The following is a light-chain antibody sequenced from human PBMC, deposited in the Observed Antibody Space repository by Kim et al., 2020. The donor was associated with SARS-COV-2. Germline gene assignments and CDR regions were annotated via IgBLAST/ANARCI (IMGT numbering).Light chain of an antibody. V-gene: IGKV2-30*02. CDR1: HSLAHPDGNTY. CDR2: GVS. CDR3: MQGTHWPLT. J-gene: IGKJ4*01. Sequence: VVLTQSPLSLPVTLGQPASISCKTSHSLAHPDGNTYLNWFHQRPGQSPRRLIHGVSIRDSGVPDRFSGSGSDTDFTLEIKRVEADDVGVYYCMQGTHWPLTFGGGTNVEIK.